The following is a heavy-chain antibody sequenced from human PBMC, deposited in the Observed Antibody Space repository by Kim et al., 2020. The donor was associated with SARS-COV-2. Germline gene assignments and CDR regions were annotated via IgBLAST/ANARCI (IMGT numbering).Heavy chain of an antibody. CDR1: GFTFSSYA. CDR3: AKGPASYYYGSGSYGGYY. CDR2: ISSSGFST. Sequence: GGSLRLSCAASGFTFSSYAMSWVRQAPGKGLEWVSGISSSGFSTYYADSVKGRFTISRDNSKNTLYLQMNSLRAEDTAVYFCAKGPASYYYGSGSYGGYYWGQGTLGTVSS. V-gene: IGHV3-23*01. J-gene: IGHJ4*02. D-gene: IGHD3-10*01.